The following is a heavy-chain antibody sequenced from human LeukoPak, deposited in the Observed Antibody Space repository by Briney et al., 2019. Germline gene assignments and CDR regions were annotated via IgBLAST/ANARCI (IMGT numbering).Heavy chain of an antibody. CDR2: ICSGGST. V-gene: IGHV3-53*01. D-gene: IGHD1-1*01. CDR1: GFTFSDWT. Sequence: PGGSLRLSCAASGFTFSDWTMTWIRQAPGKGLEWVSVICSGGSTYYADSVKGRFTVSRDNSKNTLYLQMNSLRAEDTAVYYCASTTRGGTYYYYMDVWGKGTTVTISS. CDR3: ASTTRGGTYYYYMDV. J-gene: IGHJ6*03.